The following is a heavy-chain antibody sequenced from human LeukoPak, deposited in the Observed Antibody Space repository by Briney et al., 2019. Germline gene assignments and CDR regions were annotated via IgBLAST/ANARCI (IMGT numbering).Heavy chain of an antibody. CDR2: ITGSSSTI. D-gene: IGHD3-10*01. CDR3: ARDHPKLLWFGESGPSLDY. CDR1: GFTFSTCS. Sequence: GGSLRLSCAASGFTFSTCSMNWARQAPGKGLEWLSYITGSSSTIYYADSVRGRFTISRDNAKNSLYLQMNSLRAEDTAVYYCARDHPKLLWFGESGPSLDYWGQGTLVTVSS. V-gene: IGHV3-48*04. J-gene: IGHJ4*02.